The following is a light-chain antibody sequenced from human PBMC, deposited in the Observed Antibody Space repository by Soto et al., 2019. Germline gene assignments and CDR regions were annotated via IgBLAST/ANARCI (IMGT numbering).Light chain of an antibody. Sequence: EFVLTQSPATLSLSPGERATLSCRASQSVSSNLAWYQQKPGQAPRLLIYGASTRATGIPARFGGSGSGTDFTLTISSLQSEDFAVYYCQQYNNWPPYTFGQGTKGDIK. J-gene: IGKJ2*01. CDR1: QSVSSN. CDR2: GAS. V-gene: IGKV3-15*01. CDR3: QQYNNWPPYT.